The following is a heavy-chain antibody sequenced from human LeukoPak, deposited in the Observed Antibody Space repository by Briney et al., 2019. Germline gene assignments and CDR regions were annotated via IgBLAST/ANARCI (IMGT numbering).Heavy chain of an antibody. V-gene: IGHV3-48*04. CDR3: AKATSAYYDILTGPLEV. CDR1: GFTFSSYS. CDR2: ISSSSSTI. Sequence: GGSLRLSCAASGFTFSSYSMNWVRQAPGKGLEWVSYISSSSSTIYYADSVKGRFTISRDNSKNSLYLQMNSLRTEDTALYYCAKATSAYYDILTGPLEVWGQGTMVTVSS. D-gene: IGHD3-9*01. J-gene: IGHJ3*01.